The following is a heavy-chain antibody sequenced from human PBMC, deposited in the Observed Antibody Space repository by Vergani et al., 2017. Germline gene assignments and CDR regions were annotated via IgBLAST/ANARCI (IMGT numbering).Heavy chain of an antibody. CDR3: ASHGNYYDSSGYYYVGWFDP. J-gene: IGHJ5*02. CDR2: IRYDGGKT. V-gene: IGHV3-30*02. CDR1: GFSFRSNG. Sequence: QVQLVESGGGVVQPGGSLRLACAASGFSFRSNGMHWVRQAPGKGLEWVAFIRYDGGKTYYVDSVKGRFTISRDNSKNTVFLQMNRLRAEDTAVYYCASHGNYYDSSGYYYVGWFDPWGQGALVTVSS. D-gene: IGHD3-22*01.